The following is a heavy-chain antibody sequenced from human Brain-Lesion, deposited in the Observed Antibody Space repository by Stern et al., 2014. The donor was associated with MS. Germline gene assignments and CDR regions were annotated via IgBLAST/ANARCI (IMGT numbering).Heavy chain of an antibody. CDR1: GYTLTELS. CDR3: ATDRDDFRSGYSAPTKGYGLDV. V-gene: IGHV1-24*01. Sequence: VQLVESGAEVKKPGASVKVSCKVSGYTLTELSMHWVRQAPGKGLEWMGGFDPEDGDTIYAQKFQGRVPMTEDTSTDTAYMELSSLRSEDTAVYYCATDRDDFRSGYSAPTKGYGLDVWGQGTTVTVTS. J-gene: IGHJ6*02. D-gene: IGHD3-3*01. CDR2: FDPEDGDT.